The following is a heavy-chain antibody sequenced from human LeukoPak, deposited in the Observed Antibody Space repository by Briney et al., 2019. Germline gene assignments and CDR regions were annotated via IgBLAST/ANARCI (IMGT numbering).Heavy chain of an antibody. J-gene: IGHJ4*02. CDR2: INAGNGNT. D-gene: IGHD3-10*01. CDR1: GYTFTSYA. Sequence: ASVKVSCKASGYTFTSYAMHWVRQAPGQRLEWMGWINAGNGNTKYSQEFQGRVTITRDTSASTAYMELSSLRSEDMAVYYCAREAYYGSGSWGFDYWGQGTLVTVSS. CDR3: AREAYYGSGSWGFDY. V-gene: IGHV1-3*03.